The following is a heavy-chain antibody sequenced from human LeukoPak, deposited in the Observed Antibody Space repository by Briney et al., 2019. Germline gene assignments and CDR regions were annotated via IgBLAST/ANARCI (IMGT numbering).Heavy chain of an antibody. Sequence: PGGSLRLSCAASGFTVSSYYMSWVRQAPGKGLEWVSVIHSGGSTYYADSVKGRFTISRDNAKNSLYLQINSLRAEDTAVYYCARGLYCGGGTCRYFDYWGQGTLVTVSS. V-gene: IGHV3-53*01. D-gene: IGHD2-15*01. CDR3: ARGLYCGGGTCRYFDY. J-gene: IGHJ4*02. CDR2: IHSGGST. CDR1: GFTVSSYY.